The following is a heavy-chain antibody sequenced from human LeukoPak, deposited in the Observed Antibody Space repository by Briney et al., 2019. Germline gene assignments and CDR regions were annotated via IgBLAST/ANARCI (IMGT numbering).Heavy chain of an antibody. D-gene: IGHD3-10*01. Sequence: PSETLSLTCTVSGGSISSYYWSWIRQPPGKGLEWIGYIYYSGSTNYNPSLKSRVTISVDTSKNQFSLKLSSVTAADTAVYYCARVVVRGVPNWFDPWGQGTLVTVSS. CDR2: IYYSGST. J-gene: IGHJ5*02. CDR3: ARVVVRGVPNWFDP. CDR1: GGSISSYY. V-gene: IGHV4-59*01.